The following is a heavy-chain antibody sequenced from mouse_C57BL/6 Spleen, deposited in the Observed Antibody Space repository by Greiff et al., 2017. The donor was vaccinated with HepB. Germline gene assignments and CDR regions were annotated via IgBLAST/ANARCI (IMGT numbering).Heavy chain of an antibody. V-gene: IGHV5-16*01. CDR2: INYDGSST. Sequence: EVKVVESEGGLVQPGSSMKLSCTASGFTFSDYYMAWVRQVPEKGLEWVANINYDGSSTYYLDSLKSRFIISRDNAKNILYLQMSSLKSEDTATYYCARDGGYDGYYAMDYWGQGTSVTVSS. CDR3: ARDGGYDGYYAMDY. J-gene: IGHJ4*01. CDR1: GFTFSDYY. D-gene: IGHD2-2*01.